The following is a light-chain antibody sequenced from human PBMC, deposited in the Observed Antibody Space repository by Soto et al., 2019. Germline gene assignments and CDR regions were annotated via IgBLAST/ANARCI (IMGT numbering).Light chain of an antibody. CDR1: QSITNY. CDR2: AAS. CDR3: QQSYSTPRT. J-gene: IGKJ2*01. Sequence: IQMTHSPSTLSASVLYRVTITCLASQSITNYLNWYQQKPGKAPKLLIYAASSLQSGVPSRFSGSGSGTDFTLTISSLQPEDFATYYCQQSYSTPRTFGQGTKVDIK. V-gene: IGKV1-39*01.